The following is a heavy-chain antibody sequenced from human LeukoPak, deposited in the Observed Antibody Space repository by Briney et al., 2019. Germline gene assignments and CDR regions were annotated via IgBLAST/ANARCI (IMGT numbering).Heavy chain of an antibody. CDR3: ARLSKAYNWDEYYYYYFLNG. Sequence: GTSVKVSCKASGYTFTSSDINWVRQATGQGLEWMGWMNPNSGNTGYAKKFQGRVTMTRDISTSTAYMELTNLRSEDTATYYCARLSKAYNWDEYYYYYFLNGWGKGTTVIVSS. D-gene: IGHD1-1*01. CDR1: GYTFTSSD. V-gene: IGHV1-8*01. CDR2: MNPNSGNT. J-gene: IGHJ6*03.